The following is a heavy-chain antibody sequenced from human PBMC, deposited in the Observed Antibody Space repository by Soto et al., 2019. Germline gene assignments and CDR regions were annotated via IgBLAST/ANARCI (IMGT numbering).Heavy chain of an antibody. CDR2: ISSNGGST. Sequence: GGSLRLSCSASGFTFSSYAMHWVRQAPGKGLEYVSAISSNGGSTYYADSVKGRFTISRDNSKNTLYLQMSSLRAEDTAVYYCVKDQATGGVQLTGTTRLFDYWGQGTLVTVSS. CDR1: GFTFSSYA. CDR3: VKDQATGGVQLTGTTRLFDY. D-gene: IGHD1-7*01. J-gene: IGHJ4*02. V-gene: IGHV3-64D*06.